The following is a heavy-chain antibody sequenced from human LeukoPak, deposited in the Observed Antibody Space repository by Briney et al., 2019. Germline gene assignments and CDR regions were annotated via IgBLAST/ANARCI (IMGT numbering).Heavy chain of an antibody. J-gene: IGHJ3*02. CDR1: GGTFSTYA. CDR3: ARRSLDGFDI. V-gene: IGHV1-69*04. CDR2: IIPIIGTT. Sequence: SVKVSCKASGGTFSTYAINWVRQAPGQGLEWMGRIIPIIGTTNYSRKFQGRVTITADKSTSTAYMELSSLKSEDTAVYYCARRSLDGFDIWGQGTMVTVSS.